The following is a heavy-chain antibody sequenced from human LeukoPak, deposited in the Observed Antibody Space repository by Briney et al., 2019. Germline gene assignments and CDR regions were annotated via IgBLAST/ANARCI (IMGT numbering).Heavy chain of an antibody. D-gene: IGHD7-27*01. V-gene: IGHV3-48*04. CDR3: ARDRDWGCSYCSY. J-gene: IGHJ4*02. Sequence: GGSLRLSCAASGFNVSSKYMSWVRQAPGKGLEWVSYIDNSGRVINYADSVKGRFTISRDNAKNSLFLQMNSLRAEDTAVYYCARDRDWGCSYCSYWGQGTLVTVSS. CDR1: GFNVSSKY. CDR2: IDNSGRVI.